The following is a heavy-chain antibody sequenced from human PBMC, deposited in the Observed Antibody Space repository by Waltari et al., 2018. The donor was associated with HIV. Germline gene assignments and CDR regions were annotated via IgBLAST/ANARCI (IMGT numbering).Heavy chain of an antibody. J-gene: IGHJ4*02. D-gene: IGHD6-19*01. CDR1: VFTFSSAA. Sequence: EVQLVESGGGLVQPGGSLRLSCEASVFTFSSAAISWVRQAPGKGLEWVSAISGSGGSTYYADSVKGRFTISRDNSKNTLYLQMNSLRAEDTAVYYCAKDLGIAVAGIDYWGQGTLVTVSS. CDR2: ISGSGGST. CDR3: AKDLGIAVAGIDY. V-gene: IGHV3-23*04.